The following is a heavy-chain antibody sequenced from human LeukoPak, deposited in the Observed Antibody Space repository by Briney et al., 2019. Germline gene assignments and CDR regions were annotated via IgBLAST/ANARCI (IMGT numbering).Heavy chain of an antibody. CDR3: ARGQGGKKPVDY. CDR1: GGSISSYY. V-gene: IGHV4-59*01. J-gene: IGHJ4*02. Sequence: SETLSLTCTVSGGSISSYYWSWIRQPPGKGLEWIGYIYYSGSTNYNPSLKSRVTISVDTSKNQFSLKLSSVTAADTAVYYCARGQGGKKPVDYWGQGTLVTVSS. CDR2: IYYSGST. D-gene: IGHD4-23*01.